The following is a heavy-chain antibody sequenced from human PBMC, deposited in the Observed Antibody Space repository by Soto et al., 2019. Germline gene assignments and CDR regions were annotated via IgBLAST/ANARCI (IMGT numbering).Heavy chain of an antibody. J-gene: IGHJ4*02. V-gene: IGHV3-23*01. D-gene: IGHD3-22*01. CDR1: GFTFSSYA. CDR2: ISGSVGST. CDR3: AKRAGYDSSGYNGY. Sequence: PGSSLGLSHAASGFTFSSYAMSRARQAPGKGLEWVSAISGSVGSTYYAASVKGRFTITRDNSKNTLYLQMNSLRAEDTPVYYCAKRAGYDSSGYNGYWDQGTLVTVST.